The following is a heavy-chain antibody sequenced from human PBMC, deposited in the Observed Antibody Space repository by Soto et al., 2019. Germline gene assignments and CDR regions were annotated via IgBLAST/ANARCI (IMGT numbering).Heavy chain of an antibody. CDR1: GFTFGTTD. D-gene: IGHD3-10*01. V-gene: IGHV3-23*01. CDR2: IDGSGGIT. CDR3: VKNSGGFNT. J-gene: IGHJ5*02. Sequence: QLLQSGGGLVQPGGSLTLSCAASGFTFGTTDMSWVRQAPGEGLEWVSTIDGSGGITYYADSVKGRFTISRDNSRNTVYLQRNSLRGDDTALYYCVKNSGGFNTWGQGALVTVSS.